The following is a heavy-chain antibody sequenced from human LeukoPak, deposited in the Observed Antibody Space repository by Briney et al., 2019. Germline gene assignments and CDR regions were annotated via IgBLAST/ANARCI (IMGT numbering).Heavy chain of an antibody. J-gene: IGHJ4*02. D-gene: IGHD5-24*01. CDR3: AREASYLEMATPFDY. CDR1: GFTFSSYG. Sequence: GGSLRLSCAASGFTFSSYGMHWVRQAPGKGLEWVAFIRYDGSNKYYADSVKGRFTISRDNAKNTLYLQMNSLRAEDTAVYYCAREASYLEMATPFDYWGQGTLVTVSS. CDR2: IRYDGSNK. V-gene: IGHV3-30*02.